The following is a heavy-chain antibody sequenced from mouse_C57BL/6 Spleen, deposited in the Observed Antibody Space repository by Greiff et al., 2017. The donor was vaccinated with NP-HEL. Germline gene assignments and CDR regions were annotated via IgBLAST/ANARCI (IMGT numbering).Heavy chain of an antibody. CDR1: GYAFSSSW. Sequence: LVESGPELVKPGASVKISCKASGYAFSSSWMNWVKQRPGKGLEWIGRIYPGDGDTNYNGKFKGKATLTADKSSSTAYMQLSSLTSEDSAVYFCARQGSLYYFDYWGQGTTLTVSS. CDR3: ARQGSLYYFDY. J-gene: IGHJ2*01. V-gene: IGHV1-82*01. CDR2: IYPGDGDT.